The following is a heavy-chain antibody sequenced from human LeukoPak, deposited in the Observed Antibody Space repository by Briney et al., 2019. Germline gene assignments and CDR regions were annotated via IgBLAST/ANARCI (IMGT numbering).Heavy chain of an antibody. J-gene: IGHJ4*02. Sequence: GGSLRLSCAASGFTFDDYAMHWVRQAPGQGLKWVSLISWEGHTTYYADSVRGRFTISRDNTKNSLFLEMKSLTTDDTAFYYCTRDTDFGSPTNYFDHWGQGTLVSVSS. CDR2: ISWEGHTT. CDR1: GFTFDDYA. D-gene: IGHD3-10*01. V-gene: IGHV3-43*01. CDR3: TRDTDFGSPTNYFDH.